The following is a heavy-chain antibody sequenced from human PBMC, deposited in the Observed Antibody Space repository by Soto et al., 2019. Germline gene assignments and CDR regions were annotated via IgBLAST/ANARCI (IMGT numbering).Heavy chain of an antibody. J-gene: IGHJ5*02. CDR1: FGSIASNSYH. Sequence: SETLSLTCSVSFGSIASNSYHWCWIRQPPGKGLEWIGSISYTGTTYYSPSLKSRVTISADTSKNQFSLKLSSVTAADTAVYYCAREVNVVVVAADKLGFDPWGQGTLVTVSS. CDR3: AREVNVVVVAADKLGFDP. V-gene: IGHV4-39*07. CDR2: ISYTGTT. D-gene: IGHD2-15*01.